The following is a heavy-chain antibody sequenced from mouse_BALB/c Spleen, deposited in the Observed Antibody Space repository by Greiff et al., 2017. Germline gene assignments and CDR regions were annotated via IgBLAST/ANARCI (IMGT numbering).Heavy chain of an antibody. J-gene: IGHJ1*01. V-gene: IGHV1-7*01. Sequence: QVQLKQSGAELAKPGASVKMSCKASGYTFTSYWMHWVKQRPGQGLEWIGYINPSTGYTEYNQKFKDKATLTADKSSSTAYMQLSSLTSEDSAVYYCARSYDGYRSYWYFDVWGAGTTVTVSS. CDR2: INPSTGYT. CDR3: ARSYDGYRSYWYFDV. CDR1: GYTFTSYW. D-gene: IGHD2-3*01.